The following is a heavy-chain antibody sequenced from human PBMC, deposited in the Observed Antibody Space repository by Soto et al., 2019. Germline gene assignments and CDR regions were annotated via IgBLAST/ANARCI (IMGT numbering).Heavy chain of an antibody. J-gene: IGHJ4*02. D-gene: IGHD6-19*01. CDR1: GGSISSGDYY. V-gene: IGHV4-30-4*01. CDR2: IYYRGST. CDR3: ASAVRDSSGWFYYFDY. Sequence: QVQLQESGPGLVKPSQTLSLTCTVSGGSISSGDYYWSWIRQPPGKGLEWLGYIYYRGSTYYNPSLKSRVTTSVDTSKNQFYLKLSSVTAADTAVYYCASAVRDSSGWFYYFDYWGQGTLVTVSS.